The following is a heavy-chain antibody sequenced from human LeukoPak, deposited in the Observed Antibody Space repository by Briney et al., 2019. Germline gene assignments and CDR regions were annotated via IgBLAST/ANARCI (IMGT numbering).Heavy chain of an antibody. D-gene: IGHD2-15*01. Sequence: PSETLSLTCSVSGASVSGGDYSWSWIRQPAGKGLEWIGRVYGGVSSQRNPSHQYNPSLMSRLTISADTSRNQFSLSLHSVTAADTAIYYCARDRQEGGMRVSSFQYWGQGTPVTVSS. CDR2: VYGGVSSQRNPSH. J-gene: IGHJ4*02. V-gene: IGHV4-61*02. CDR1: GASVSGGDYS. CDR3: ARDRQEGGMRVSSFQY.